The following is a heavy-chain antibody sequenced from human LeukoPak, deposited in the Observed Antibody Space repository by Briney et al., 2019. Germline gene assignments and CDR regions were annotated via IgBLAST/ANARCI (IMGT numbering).Heavy chain of an antibody. D-gene: IGHD1-26*01. V-gene: IGHV1-18*01. CDR2: VSTYNGDT. CDR1: GYTFTTYG. J-gene: IGHJ4*02. CDR3: ARGKGGRDY. Sequence: ASVKVSCTASGYTFTTYGITWVRQAPGQGLEWMGWVSTYNGDTNYAQKLQGRVTMTTDTSTSTAYMELRSLRSDDTAVYYCARGKGGRDYWGQGTLVTVSS.